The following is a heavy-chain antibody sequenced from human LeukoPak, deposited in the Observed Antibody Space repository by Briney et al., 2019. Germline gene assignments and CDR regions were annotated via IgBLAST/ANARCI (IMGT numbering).Heavy chain of an antibody. Sequence: NASETLSLTCTVSGGSISSYYWNWIRQPPGKGLEWIGYISYSGSTNYNPSLKSRVSISVDTSKNQSSLKLSSVTAADTAVYYCATAYRSTTTCSRPWWFDPWGQGTLVTVSS. V-gene: IGHV4-59*01. CDR2: ISYSGST. CDR3: ATAYRSTTTCSRPWWFDP. D-gene: IGHD2-2*01. CDR1: GGSISSYY. J-gene: IGHJ5*02.